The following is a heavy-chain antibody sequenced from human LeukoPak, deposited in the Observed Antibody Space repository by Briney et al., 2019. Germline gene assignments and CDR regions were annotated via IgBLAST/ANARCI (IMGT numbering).Heavy chain of an antibody. Sequence: GGSLRLSCAASGFTFSNYAMSWVRQAPGKGLEWVSTISGSDGSTYYADSVKGRFTTSRDNAKNSLYLQMNSLRDEDTAVYYCARDTARLVKVFDYWGQGTLVTVSS. CDR3: ARDTARLVKVFDY. CDR1: GFTFSNYA. CDR2: ISGSDGST. D-gene: IGHD1-26*01. V-gene: IGHV3-23*01. J-gene: IGHJ4*02.